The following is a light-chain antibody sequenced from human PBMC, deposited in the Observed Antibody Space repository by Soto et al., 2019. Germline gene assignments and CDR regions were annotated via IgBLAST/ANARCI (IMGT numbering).Light chain of an antibody. J-gene: IGLJ2*01. CDR1: SSDVGGYNY. V-gene: IGLV2-11*01. CDR3: CSYAGSYTFHVV. CDR2: DVS. Sequence: QSALTQPRSVSGSPGQSVTMSCTGTSSDVGGYNYVSWYQQHPGKAPKLMIYDVSKRPSGVPDRFSGSKSGNTASLTISGLQAEDEADYYCCSYAGSYTFHVVFGGGTKVTVL.